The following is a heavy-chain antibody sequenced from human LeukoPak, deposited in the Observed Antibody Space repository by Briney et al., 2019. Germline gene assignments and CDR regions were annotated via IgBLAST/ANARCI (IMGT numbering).Heavy chain of an antibody. V-gene: IGHV3-48*01. CDR1: GFTFNSYA. Sequence: GGSLRLSCAVSGFTFNSYAMSWVRQAPGKGLEWISYLSSSGSTIYYEDSVQGRFTISRDNAKKSLYLQMDSLRAEDTAVYYCARANGWYLRNYFDYWGQGILVTVSS. D-gene: IGHD6-19*01. CDR2: LSSSGSTI. CDR3: ARANGWYLRNYFDY. J-gene: IGHJ4*02.